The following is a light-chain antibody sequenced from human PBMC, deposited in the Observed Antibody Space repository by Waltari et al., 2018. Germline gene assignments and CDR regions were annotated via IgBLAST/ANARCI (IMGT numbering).Light chain of an antibody. Sequence: DIVMTQSPDSLAVSLGERATINCKSSQSVLYSSNNKNSLAWYQQKPGQPPKLSIYWASTRESGVPDRFSGSGSGTDFTLTISSLQAEDVAVYYCQQYYSTKTFGQGTKVEIK. V-gene: IGKV4-1*01. CDR2: WAS. CDR1: QSVLYSSNNKNS. CDR3: QQYYSTKT. J-gene: IGKJ1*01.